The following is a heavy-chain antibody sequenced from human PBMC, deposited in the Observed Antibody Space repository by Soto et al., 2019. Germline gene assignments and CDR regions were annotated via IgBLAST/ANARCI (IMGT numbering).Heavy chain of an antibody. CDR3: ARVIDRYYFDY. D-gene: IGHD3-22*01. V-gene: IGHV4-30-2*01. CDR1: GGSISSGGYS. J-gene: IGHJ4*02. Sequence: SETLSLTCAVSGGSISSGGYSWSWIRQPPGKGLEWIGYIYHSGSTYYNPSLKSRVTISVDRSKNQFSLKLSSVTAADTAVYYCARVIDRYYFDYWGQGTLVTVSS. CDR2: IYHSGST.